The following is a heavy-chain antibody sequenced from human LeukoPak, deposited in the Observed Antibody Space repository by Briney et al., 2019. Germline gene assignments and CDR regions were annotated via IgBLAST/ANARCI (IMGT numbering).Heavy chain of an antibody. D-gene: IGHD1-26*01. CDR1: RFTFSNYA. V-gene: IGHV3-30*04. CDR2: ISYAESNK. Sequence: PGGSLRLSCAASRFTFSNYAKHWVRQAPGKGLEWVALISYAESNKYYADSVKGRFTISRDNSKNTLYLQMNSLRVEDTAVYYCARDEGSYYVPFDWGPGTLVTVSS. CDR3: ARDEGSYYVPFD. J-gene: IGHJ4*02.